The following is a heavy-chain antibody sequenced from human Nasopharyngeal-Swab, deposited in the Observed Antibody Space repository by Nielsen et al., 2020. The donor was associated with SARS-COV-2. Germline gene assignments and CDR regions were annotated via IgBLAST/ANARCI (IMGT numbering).Heavy chain of an antibody. D-gene: IGHD6-13*01. J-gene: IGHJ6*02. CDR2: IYYTGST. V-gene: IGHV4-31*02. CDR3: ARYPSSGWSPYGMDV. Sequence: RQAPGKGLEWIGYIYYTGSTYCNPSLKSRVTISVDTSKNQFSLKLTSVTAADTAVYYCARYPSSGWSPYGMDVWGQGTTVTVSS.